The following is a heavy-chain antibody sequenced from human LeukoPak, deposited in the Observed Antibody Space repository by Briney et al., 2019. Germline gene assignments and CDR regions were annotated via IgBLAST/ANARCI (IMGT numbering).Heavy chain of an antibody. V-gene: IGHV1-24*01. CDR2: FDPEDGET. Sequence: GASVKVSCKASGGTFSSYAISWVRQAPGQGLEWMGGFDPEDGETIYAQKFQGRVTMTEDTSTDTAYMELSSLRSEDTAVYYCARGGFGELLSPDAFDIWGQGTMVTVSS. CDR3: ARGGFGELLSPDAFDI. CDR1: GGTFSSYA. D-gene: IGHD3-10*01. J-gene: IGHJ3*02.